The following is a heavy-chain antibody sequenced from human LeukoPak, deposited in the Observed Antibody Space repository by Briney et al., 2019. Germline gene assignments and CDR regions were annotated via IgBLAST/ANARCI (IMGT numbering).Heavy chain of an antibody. CDR1: GFTFSSYA. J-gene: IGHJ4*02. D-gene: IGHD4-17*01. CDR2: ISGSGGST. V-gene: IGHV3-23*01. CDR3: AKDLGATYGDYFDY. Sequence: QTGRSLRLSCAAAGFTFSSYAISSVRQAPGKGLEWVSAISGSGGSTSYADSVKGRFTISRENSKNTLYLQMNSLRAEDTAVYYCAKDLGATYGDYFDYWGQGTLVTVSS.